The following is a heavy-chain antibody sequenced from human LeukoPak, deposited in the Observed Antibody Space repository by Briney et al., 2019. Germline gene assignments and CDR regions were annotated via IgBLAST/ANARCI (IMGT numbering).Heavy chain of an antibody. CDR2: IYYSGST. CDR3: AREFTYYDYVWGSYGMDV. V-gene: IGHV4-61*01. D-gene: IGHD3-16*01. Sequence: PSETLSLTCTVSGGSISSSSYYWGWIRQPPGKGLEWIGYIYYSGSTNYNPSLKSRVTISVDTSKNQFSLKLSSVTAADTAVYYCAREFTYYDYVWGSYGMDVWGQGTTVTVSS. CDR1: GGSISSSSYY. J-gene: IGHJ6*02.